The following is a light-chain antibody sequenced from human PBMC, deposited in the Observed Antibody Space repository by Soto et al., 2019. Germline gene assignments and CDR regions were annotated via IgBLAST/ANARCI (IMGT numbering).Light chain of an antibody. CDR3: QQYGSSPWT. J-gene: IGKJ1*01. V-gene: IGKV3-20*01. CDR2: GAS. CDR1: QSVSSSY. Sequence: EIVLTQSPGTLSLSPGERATLSCRASQSVSSSYLAWYQQKPGQAPRLLIYGASSRATGIPDRFSGSGSGTDFTLTISRLEPEDVAVYYCQQYGSSPWTFGQGTKVAIK.